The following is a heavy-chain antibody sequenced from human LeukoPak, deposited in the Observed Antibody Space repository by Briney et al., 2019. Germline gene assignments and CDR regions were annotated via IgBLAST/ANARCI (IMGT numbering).Heavy chain of an antibody. D-gene: IGHD6-19*01. CDR1: GFTFSSYG. CDR2: ISYDGSNK. Sequence: GRSLRLSCAASGFTFSSYGMHWVRQAPGKGLEWVAVISYDGSNKYYADSVKGRFTISRDNSKNTLYLQMNSLRAEDTAVYYCAKQAVAGTQGPYFDYWGQGTLVTVSS. V-gene: IGHV3-30*18. CDR3: AKQAVAGTQGPYFDY. J-gene: IGHJ4*02.